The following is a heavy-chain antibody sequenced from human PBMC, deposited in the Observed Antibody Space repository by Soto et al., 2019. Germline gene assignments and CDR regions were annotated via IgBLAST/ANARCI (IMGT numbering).Heavy chain of an antibody. CDR3: ARAHDYGDYRAFDY. CDR2: ISWNGGST. V-gene: IGHV3-20*04. J-gene: IGHJ4*02. Sequence: EVQLVESGGGVVRPGGSLRLSCAASGFTFDDYGMSWVRQAPGKGLEWLSGISWNGGSTGYADSVKGRFTISRDNAKKALYLQMNSLRAEDTATYYCARAHDYGDYRAFDYWGEGSLVTVSS. D-gene: IGHD4-17*01. CDR1: GFTFDDYG.